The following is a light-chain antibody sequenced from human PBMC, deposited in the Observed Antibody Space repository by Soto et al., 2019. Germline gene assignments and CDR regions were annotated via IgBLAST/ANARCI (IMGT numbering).Light chain of an antibody. CDR2: DNN. CDR1: SSNIGNNY. CDR3: GTWDNSLSAGA. V-gene: IGLV1-51*01. Sequence: QSLLTQPPSVSAAPGQKVTISCSGSSSNIGNNYVSWYQQLPGTAPKLLIYDNNKRPSGIPDRFSGSKSGTSATLDITGLQTGDEADYYCGTWDNSLSAGAFGGGTKLTVL. J-gene: IGLJ2*01.